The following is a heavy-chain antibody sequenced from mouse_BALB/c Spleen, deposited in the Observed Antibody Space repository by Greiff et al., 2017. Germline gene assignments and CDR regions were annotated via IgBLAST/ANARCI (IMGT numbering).Heavy chain of an antibody. V-gene: IGHV1-69*02. Sequence: VQLQQSGAELVRPGASVKLSCKASGYTFTSYWINWVKQRPGQGLEWIGNIYPSDSYTNYNQKFKDKATLTVDKSSSTAYMQLSSPTSEDSAVYYCTRDDGYSFDYWGQGTTLTVSS. CDR3: TRDDGYSFDY. D-gene: IGHD2-3*01. CDR1: GYTFTSYW. J-gene: IGHJ2*01. CDR2: IYPSDSYT.